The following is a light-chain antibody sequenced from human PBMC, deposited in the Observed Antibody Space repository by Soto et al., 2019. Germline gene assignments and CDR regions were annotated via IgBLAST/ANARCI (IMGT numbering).Light chain of an antibody. V-gene: IGKV3-20*01. CDR3: QQYGSSPT. J-gene: IGKJ4*01. CDR2: GAS. CDR1: QSVSSSY. Sequence: EIVLTQSPGTLSLSPGERATLSCRASQSVSSSYLAWYQQKPGQAPRLLIYGASSRATGIPDRFSGSGSGTDFTLTISGLESEDFAVYYCQQYGSSPTFGGGTKVEIK.